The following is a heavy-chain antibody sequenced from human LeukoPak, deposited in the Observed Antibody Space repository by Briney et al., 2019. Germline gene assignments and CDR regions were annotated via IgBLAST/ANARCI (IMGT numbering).Heavy chain of an antibody. V-gene: IGHV4-31*03. CDR1: GGSISSGGYY. J-gene: IGHJ4*02. CDR2: IYYSGST. CDR3: ARDGRGIAAAGFDY. Sequence: SQTLSLTCTVSGGSISSGGYYWSWIRQHPGKGLEWIGYIYYSGSTYYNLSLKSRVTISVDTSKNQFSLKLSSVTAADTAVYYCARDGRGIAAAGFDYWGQGTLVTVSS. D-gene: IGHD6-13*01.